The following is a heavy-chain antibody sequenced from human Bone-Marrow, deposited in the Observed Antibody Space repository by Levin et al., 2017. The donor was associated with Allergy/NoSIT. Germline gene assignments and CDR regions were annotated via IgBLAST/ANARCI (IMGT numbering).Heavy chain of an antibody. Sequence: VASVKVSCKASGYSFSSYGLIWVRLGPGQGLEWMGWISTFSADVKYAQKFQGRVTMTTDTSTNTAYLELRSLRSDDTAVYFCARDGKAYCSSSGCYRGTWFDPWGQGTLVTVSS. J-gene: IGHJ5*02. D-gene: IGHD2-2*02. CDR2: ISTFSADV. V-gene: IGHV1-18*01. CDR1: GYSFSSYG. CDR3: ARDGKAYCSSSGCYRGTWFDP.